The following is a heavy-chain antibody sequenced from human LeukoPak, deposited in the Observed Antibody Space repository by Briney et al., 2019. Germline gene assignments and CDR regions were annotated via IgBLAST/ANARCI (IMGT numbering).Heavy chain of an antibody. CDR3: ARDPYDSSGYRTYYFDY. D-gene: IGHD3-22*01. CDR1: GFTFSSYG. Sequence: GGSLRLSCAASGFTFSSYGMSWVRQAPGKGLEWVSAISGSGGSTYYADSVKGRFTISRDNAKNSLYLQMNSLRAEDTALYYCARDPYDSSGYRTYYFDYWGQGTLVTVSS. CDR2: ISGSGGST. J-gene: IGHJ4*02. V-gene: IGHV3-23*01.